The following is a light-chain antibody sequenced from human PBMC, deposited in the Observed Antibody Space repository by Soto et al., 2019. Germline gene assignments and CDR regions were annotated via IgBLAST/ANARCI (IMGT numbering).Light chain of an antibody. CDR3: QQYGSSPFT. V-gene: IGKV3-20*01. Sequence: EIVLTQSPGTLSLSPGERATLSCRASETVSNNFLAWYQQKPGQGPRLLIYGAIGGAGGIPDRFRGSGSGTDFTLTISSLEPEDFAVYYCQQYGSSPFTFGPGTKVDIK. J-gene: IGKJ3*01. CDR1: ETVSNNF. CDR2: GAI.